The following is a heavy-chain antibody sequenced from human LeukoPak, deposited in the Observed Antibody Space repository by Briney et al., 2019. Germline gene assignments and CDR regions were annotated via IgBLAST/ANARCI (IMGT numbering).Heavy chain of an antibody. CDR2: IGTAGDP. CDR3: ARGRATGYFDY. Sequence: GGSLRLSCAASGFTFSSYDMHWVRQATGKGLEWVSAIGTAGDPYYPGSVKGRFTISRENAKNSLYLQMSSLRTGDTAVYYCARGRATGYFDYWGQGTLVTVSS. J-gene: IGHJ4*02. D-gene: IGHD1-14*01. CDR1: GFTFSSYD. V-gene: IGHV3-13*05.